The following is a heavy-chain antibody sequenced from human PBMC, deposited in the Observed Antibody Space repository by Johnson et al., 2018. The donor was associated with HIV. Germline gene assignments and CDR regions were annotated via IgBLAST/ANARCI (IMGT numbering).Heavy chain of an antibody. CDR1: GFTFSSYA. J-gene: IGHJ3*02. CDR3: ARQYRNSGSRTGAFDI. D-gene: IGHD1-26*01. V-gene: IGHV3-30-3*01. Sequence: QMLLVESGGGVVQPGRSLRLSCAASGFTFSSYAMHWVRQAPGKGLEWVAVISYDGSNKYYAASVKGRFTISRDNSKNTLYLQMNSLRAEDTAVYYCARQYRNSGSRTGAFDIWGQGTMVTVSS. CDR2: ISYDGSNK.